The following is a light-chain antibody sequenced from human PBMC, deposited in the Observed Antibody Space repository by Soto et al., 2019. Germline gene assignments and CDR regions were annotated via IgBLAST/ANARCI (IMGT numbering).Light chain of an antibody. CDR1: QTISSY. V-gene: IGKV1-39*01. J-gene: IGKJ1*01. CDR3: QQSYRTPQT. Sequence: DIQMTQSPSSLSASVGDRVTITCRASQTISSYLNWYQQKPGKAPKVLIYGASSLQRGVPSRFSGSGSGTDFTLIISSLQPEDFATYYCQQSYRTPQTFGQGTKVEIK. CDR2: GAS.